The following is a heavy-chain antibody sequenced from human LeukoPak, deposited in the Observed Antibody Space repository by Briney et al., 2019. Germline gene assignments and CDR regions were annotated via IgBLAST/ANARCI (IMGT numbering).Heavy chain of an antibody. CDR2: VYHSGST. CDR1: GYSISSGYY. J-gene: IGHJ4*02. Sequence: SETLSLTCAVSGYSISSGYYWGWIRQPPGKGLEWIGSVYHSGSTYYNPSLKSRVTISVDTSKNQFSLKLSSVTAADTAVYYCARHLRIRGVIIRLPYFDYWGQGTLVTVSS. CDR3: ARHLRIRGVIIRLPYFDY. D-gene: IGHD3-10*01. V-gene: IGHV4-38-2*01.